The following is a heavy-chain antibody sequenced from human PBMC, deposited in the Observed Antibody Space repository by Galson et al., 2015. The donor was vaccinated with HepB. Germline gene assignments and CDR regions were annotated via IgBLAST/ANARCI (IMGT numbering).Heavy chain of an antibody. CDR1: GGSFSGYY. J-gene: IGHJ4*02. CDR2: IYYSGST. CDR3: ARDSSTVTTGYFDY. V-gene: IGHV4-59*01. D-gene: IGHD4-17*01. Sequence: LSLTCAVYGGSFSGYYWSWIRQPPGKGLEWIGYIYYSGSTNYNPSLKSRVTISVDTSKNQFSLKLSSVTAADTAVYYCARDSSTVTTGYFDYWGQGTLVTVSS.